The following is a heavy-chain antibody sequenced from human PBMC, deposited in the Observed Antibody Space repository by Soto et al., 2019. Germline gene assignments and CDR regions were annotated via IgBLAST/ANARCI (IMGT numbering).Heavy chain of an antibody. CDR1: GFTFSSYE. D-gene: IGHD6-19*01. V-gene: IGHV3-48*03. J-gene: IGHJ6*02. Sequence: GGSLRLSCAASGFTFSSYEMNRVRQAPGKGLEWVSYISSSGSTIYYADSVKGRFTISRDNAKNSLYLQMNSLRAEDTAVYYCARAEGSYSSGYYGMDVWGQGTTVTVSS. CDR2: ISSSGSTI. CDR3: ARAEGSYSSGYYGMDV.